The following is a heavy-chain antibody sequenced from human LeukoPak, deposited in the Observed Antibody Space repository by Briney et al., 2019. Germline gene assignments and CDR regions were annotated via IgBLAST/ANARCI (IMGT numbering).Heavy chain of an antibody. Sequence: NPSETLSFTCTVSGGSISSSSYYWGWIRQPPGKGLEWIGSSYYRGSTYYNPSLKSRVTISVDTSKNQFSLKLSSVTAADTAVYYCARAPTYYYDSSGYYQKYYFDYWGQGTLVTVSS. V-gene: IGHV4-39*07. CDR3: ARAPTYYYDSSGYYQKYYFDY. J-gene: IGHJ4*02. D-gene: IGHD3-22*01. CDR2: SYYRGST. CDR1: GGSISSSSYY.